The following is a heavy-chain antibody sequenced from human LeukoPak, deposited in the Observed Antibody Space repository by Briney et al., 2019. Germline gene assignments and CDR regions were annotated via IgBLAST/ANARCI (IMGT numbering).Heavy chain of an antibody. CDR2: IYHSGST. CDR3: ARARDIVVVTPEAFDI. CDR1: GGSISSSSW. J-gene: IGHJ3*02. V-gene: IGHV4-4*02. Sequence: PSETLSLTCAVSGGSISSSSWWSWVRQPPGKGLEWIGEIYHSGSTNYNPSLKSRVTISVDKSKNQFSLKLSSVTAADTAVYYCARARDIVVVTPEAFDIWGQGTMGTVSS. D-gene: IGHD2-2*01.